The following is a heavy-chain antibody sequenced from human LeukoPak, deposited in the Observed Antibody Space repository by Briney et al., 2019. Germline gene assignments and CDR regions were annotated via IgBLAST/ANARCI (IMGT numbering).Heavy chain of an antibody. Sequence: GGSLRLSCAASGVTFSSYAMSWVRQAPGKGLEWVSAISGSGGSTYYADSVKGRFTISRDNSKNTLYLQMNSLRAEDTAVYYCASGWELLRALGYWGQGTLVTVSS. CDR3: ASGWELLRALGY. CDR1: GVTFSSYA. V-gene: IGHV3-23*01. D-gene: IGHD1-26*01. J-gene: IGHJ4*02. CDR2: ISGSGGST.